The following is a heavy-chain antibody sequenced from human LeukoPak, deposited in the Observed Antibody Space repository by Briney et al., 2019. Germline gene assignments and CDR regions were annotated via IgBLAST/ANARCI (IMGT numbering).Heavy chain of an antibody. J-gene: IGHJ1*01. V-gene: IGHV4-34*01. CDR3: ARVADCSGGSCYSEYFQH. CDR1: GGSFSGYS. D-gene: IGHD2-15*01. CDR2: INHSGST. Sequence: SETLSLTCAVYGGSFSGYSWSWIRQPPGEGLEWIGEINHSGSTNYNPSLKSRVTISVDTSKNQFSLKLSSVTAADTAVYYCARVADCSGGSCYSEYFQHWGQGTLVTVSS.